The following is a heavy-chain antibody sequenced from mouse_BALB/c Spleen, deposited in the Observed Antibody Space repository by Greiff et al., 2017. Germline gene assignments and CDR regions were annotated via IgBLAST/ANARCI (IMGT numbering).Heavy chain of an antibody. D-gene: IGHD3-1*01. CDR3: ARSGEAGYGAMDY. Sequence: QVQLQQSGAELAKPGASVKMSCKASGYTFTSYWMHWVKQRPGQGLEWIGYINPSTGYTEYNQKFKDKATLTADKSSSTAYMQLSSLTSEDSAVYYCARSGEAGYGAMDYWGQGTSVTVSS. CDR1: GYTFTSYW. CDR2: INPSTGYT. J-gene: IGHJ4*01. V-gene: IGHV1-7*01.